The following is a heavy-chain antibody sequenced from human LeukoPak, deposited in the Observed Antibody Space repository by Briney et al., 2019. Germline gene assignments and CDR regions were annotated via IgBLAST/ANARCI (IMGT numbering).Heavy chain of an antibody. Sequence: GGSLRLSCAASGFTFSSYGMHWVRQAPGKGLEWVAVIWSDGNNKYYADSVKGRFTISRHNSNNTLYLQMNSLKPEDTAVYYCARAGVENAFDIWGRGTMVTVSS. CDR2: IWSDGNNK. CDR3: ARAGVENAFDI. V-gene: IGHV3-33*01. CDR1: GFTFSSYG. J-gene: IGHJ3*02.